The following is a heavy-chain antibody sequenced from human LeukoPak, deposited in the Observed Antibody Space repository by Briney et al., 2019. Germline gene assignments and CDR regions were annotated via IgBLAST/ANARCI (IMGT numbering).Heavy chain of an antibody. V-gene: IGHV3-30*04. CDR1: GFSFSNYA. D-gene: IGHD5-18*01. Sequence: GWSLRLSCAGSGFSFSNYAMNWVRQAPGKGLEWVAVISYDGSNKYYADSVKGRLTISRDNSKNTLYLQMNSLRAEDTAVYYCAKDNYSYGPVDYYMDVWGKGTTVTISS. CDR2: ISYDGSNK. CDR3: AKDNYSYGPVDYYMDV. J-gene: IGHJ6*03.